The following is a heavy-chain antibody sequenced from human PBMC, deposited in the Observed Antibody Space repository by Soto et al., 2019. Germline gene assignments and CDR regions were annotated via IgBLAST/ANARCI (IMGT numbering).Heavy chain of an antibody. D-gene: IGHD3-22*01. J-gene: IGHJ1*01. CDR1: EVTISNIA. CDR2: ISYDGTYR. V-gene: IGHV3-30-3*01. Sequence: SRRVSCAVSEVTISNIAMHWFRQAQGKGLEWVAAISYDGTYRPYADFARGRYTISRDDTQKTLYLQMNSLRLEDTALYYCARDPRGVTIIVAGYFQHWGQGTLVTVSS. CDR3: ARDPRGVTIIVAGYFQH.